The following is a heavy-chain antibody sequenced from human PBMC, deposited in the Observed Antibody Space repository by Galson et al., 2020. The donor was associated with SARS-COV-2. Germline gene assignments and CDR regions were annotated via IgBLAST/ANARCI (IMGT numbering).Heavy chain of an antibody. CDR1: GGSISSGDYY. V-gene: IGHV4-30-4*01. Sequence: SETLSLTCTVSGGSISSGDYYWSWIRQPPGKGLEWIGYIYYSGSTYYNPSLKSRVTISVDTSKNQFSLKLSSVTAADTAVYYCARSSVFGGVIPFGYWGQGTLVTVSS. J-gene: IGHJ4*02. CDR2: IYYSGST. D-gene: IGHD3-3*01. CDR3: ARSSVFGGVIPFGY.